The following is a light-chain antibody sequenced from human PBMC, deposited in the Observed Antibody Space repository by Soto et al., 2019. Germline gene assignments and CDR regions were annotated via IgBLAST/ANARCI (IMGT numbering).Light chain of an antibody. CDR1: SSNIGSNY. CDR2: RNN. Sequence: QSVLTQPPSASGTPGQRVTISCSGSSSNIGSNYVYWYQQLPGTAPKPLIYRNNQRPSGVPDRFSGSKSGTSASLAISELRSEDEADYYCAAWDDSLSGVVFGGGTKLTVL. J-gene: IGLJ2*01. V-gene: IGLV1-47*01. CDR3: AAWDDSLSGVV.